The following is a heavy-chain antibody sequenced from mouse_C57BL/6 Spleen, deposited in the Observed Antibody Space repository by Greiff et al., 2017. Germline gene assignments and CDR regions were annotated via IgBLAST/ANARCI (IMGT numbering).Heavy chain of an antibody. J-gene: IGHJ3*01. V-gene: IGHV14-1*01. CDR2: IDPEDGDT. D-gene: IGHD4-1*01. CDR1: GFNIKDYY. CDR3: TETGTRFAY. Sequence: VQLQQSGAELVRPGASVKLSCTASGFNIKDYYMHWVKQRPEQGLEWIGRIDPEDGDTEYAPKFQGKATMTADTSSNTAYLQRSSLTSEDTAVYYCTETGTRFAYWGQGTLVTVSA.